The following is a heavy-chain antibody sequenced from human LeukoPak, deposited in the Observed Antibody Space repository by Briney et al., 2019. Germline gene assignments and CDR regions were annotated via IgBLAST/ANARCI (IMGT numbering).Heavy chain of an antibody. CDR2: MNPNSGRT. J-gene: IGHJ4*02. CDR1: GYTFTSYG. Sequence: ASVKVSCKASGYTFTSYGISWVRQAPGQGLEWMGWMNPNSGRTGYAQNFQGRITITRNTSISTAYMELSSLRSEDTAVYYCTRETSSRYFDYWGQGTLVTVSS. CDR3: TRETSSRYFDY. V-gene: IGHV1-8*03.